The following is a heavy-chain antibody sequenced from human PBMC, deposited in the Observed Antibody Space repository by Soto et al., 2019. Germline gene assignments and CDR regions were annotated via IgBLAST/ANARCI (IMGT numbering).Heavy chain of an antibody. D-gene: IGHD5-18*01. Sequence: SETLSLTCAVYGGSFSGYYWSWIRQPPGKGLEWIGGINHSGSTNYNPSLKSRVTISVDTSKNQFSLKLSSVTAADTAVYYCARDGPAGGLLTGGYSSRVLIRFDPWGQGTLVTVSS. CDR1: GGSFSGYY. V-gene: IGHV4-34*01. J-gene: IGHJ5*02. CDR2: INHSGST. CDR3: ARDGPAGGLLTGGYSSRVLIRFDP.